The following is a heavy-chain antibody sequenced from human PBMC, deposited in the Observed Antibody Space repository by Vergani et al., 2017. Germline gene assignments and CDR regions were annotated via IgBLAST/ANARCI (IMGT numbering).Heavy chain of an antibody. J-gene: IGHJ3*02. D-gene: IGHD6-13*01. CDR1: GYTFTSYA. Sequence: QVQLVQSGAEVKKPGSSVKVSCKASGYTFTSYAMNWVRQAPGQGLEWMGWINTNTGNPTYAQGFTGRFVFSLDTSVSTAYLQISSLKAEDTAVYYCAREGRIAAARYAFDIWGQGTMVTVSS. CDR3: AREGRIAAARYAFDI. CDR2: INTNTGNP. V-gene: IGHV7-4-1*02.